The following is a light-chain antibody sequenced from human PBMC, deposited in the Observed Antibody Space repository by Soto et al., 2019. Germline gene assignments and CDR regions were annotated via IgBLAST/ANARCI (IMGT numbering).Light chain of an antibody. CDR1: QSVSSN. J-gene: IGKJ5*01. Sequence: IVRTQSPGTLSVSPGERSTCSCLAGQSVSSNLAWYQHQPVQTPSLLIYGASNRATGIPDRFSGSGSGTEFTLTISSLQSEDFADYYCQQYQNWPLITFGQGTRLDIK. CDR3: QQYQNWPLIT. V-gene: IGKV3-15*01. CDR2: GAS.